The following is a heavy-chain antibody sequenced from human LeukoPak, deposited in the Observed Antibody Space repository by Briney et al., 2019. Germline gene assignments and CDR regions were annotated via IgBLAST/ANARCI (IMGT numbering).Heavy chain of an antibody. CDR2: ISSSSSTI. Sequence: GGSLRLSCAASGFTFSSYWMSWVRQAPGKGLEWVSYISSSSSTIYYADSVKGRFTISRDNAKNSLYLQMNSLRAEDTAVYYCARTRWSRDYYYGMDVWGQGATVTVSS. D-gene: IGHD4-23*01. CDR1: GFTFSSYW. CDR3: ARTRWSRDYYYGMDV. V-gene: IGHV3-48*01. J-gene: IGHJ6*02.